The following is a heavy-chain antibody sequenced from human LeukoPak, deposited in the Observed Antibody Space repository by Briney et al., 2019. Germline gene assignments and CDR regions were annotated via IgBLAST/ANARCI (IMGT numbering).Heavy chain of an antibody. Sequence: PSGTLSLTCAVSGGSISSSYWWSWVRQPPGKGLEWIGEIYHSGSTNYNPSLKSRVTISVDTSKNQFSLRLSSVTAADTAVYYCARLFLPESEYHNWFDPWGQGTLVTVSS. V-gene: IGHV4-4*02. CDR2: IYHSGST. CDR3: ARLFLPESEYHNWFDP. J-gene: IGHJ5*02. CDR1: GGSISSSYW. D-gene: IGHD1-14*01.